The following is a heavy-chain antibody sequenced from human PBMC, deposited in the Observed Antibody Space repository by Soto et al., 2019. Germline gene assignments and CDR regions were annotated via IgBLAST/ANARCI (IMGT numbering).Heavy chain of an antibody. CDR3: ARDSVRYSYGIRSSFDY. V-gene: IGHV3-33*01. J-gene: IGHJ4*02. CDR2: IWYDGSNK. Sequence: QPVGSLRLSCAASGFTFSSYGMHWVRQAPGKGLEWVAVIWYDGSNKYYADSVKGRFTISRDNSKNTLYLQMNSLRAEDTAVYYCARDSVRYSYGIRSSFDYWGQGTLVTVSS. D-gene: IGHD5-18*01. CDR1: GFTFSSYG.